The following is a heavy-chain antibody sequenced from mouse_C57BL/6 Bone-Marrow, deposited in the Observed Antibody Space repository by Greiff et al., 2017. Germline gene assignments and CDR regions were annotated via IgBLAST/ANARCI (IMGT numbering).Heavy chain of an antibody. D-gene: IGHD1-1*01. CDR2: IHPSDSDT. Sequence: VQVVESGAELVKPGASVKVSCKASGYTFTSYWMHWVKQRPGQGLEWIGRIHPSDSDTNYNQKFKGKATLTVDKSSSTAYMQLSSLTSEDSAVYYCASSSTTVVDYFDYWGQGTTLTVSS. V-gene: IGHV1-74*01. CDR3: ASSSTTVVDYFDY. CDR1: GYTFTSYW. J-gene: IGHJ2*01.